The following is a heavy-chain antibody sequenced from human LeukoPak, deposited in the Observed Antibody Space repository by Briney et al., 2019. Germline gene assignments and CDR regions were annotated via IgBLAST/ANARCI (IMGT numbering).Heavy chain of an antibody. CDR3: ARTSHSGYMVRGVLYYGMDV. CDR1: GGSISGDGCH. D-gene: IGHD3-10*01. J-gene: IGHJ6*02. V-gene: IGHV4-39*01. CDR2: VHYTGST. Sequence: PSETLSLTCSVSGGSISGDGCHWGWIRRPPGKGLEWLGSVHYTGSTCYKTSLKSRLTVDMDTSKNQFSLRLSSVTAADTAVYYCARTSHSGYMVRGVLYYGMDVWGQGTTVTVS.